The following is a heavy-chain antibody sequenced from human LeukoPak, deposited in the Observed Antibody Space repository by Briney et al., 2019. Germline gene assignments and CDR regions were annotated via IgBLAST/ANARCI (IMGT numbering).Heavy chain of an antibody. J-gene: IGHJ5*02. D-gene: IGHD4-17*01. CDR1: GGSFSGYY. Sequence: KPSETLSLTCAVYGGSFSGYYWSWIRQPPGKGLEWIGEINHSGSTNYNPSLKSRVTISVDTSKNQFSLKLSSVTAADTAVYYCARARILRWFDPWGQGTLVTVSS. CDR2: INHSGST. V-gene: IGHV4-34*01. CDR3: ARARILRWFDP.